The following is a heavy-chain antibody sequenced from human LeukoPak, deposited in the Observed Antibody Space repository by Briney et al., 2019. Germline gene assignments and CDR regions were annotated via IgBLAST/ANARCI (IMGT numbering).Heavy chain of an antibody. CDR2: IFYSGST. V-gene: IGHV4-59*02. CDR3: ARDASGSSHFDF. CDR1: GVSVSSYS. D-gene: IGHD2-15*01. J-gene: IGHJ4*02. Sequence: SETLSLTCSVSGVSVSSYSWSWIRQPPGKGLEWVGYIFYSGSTNYNPSLKSRVAMSVDTSKNEFSLQLNFVTAADTAVYYCARDASGSSHFDFWGQGTLVTVSS.